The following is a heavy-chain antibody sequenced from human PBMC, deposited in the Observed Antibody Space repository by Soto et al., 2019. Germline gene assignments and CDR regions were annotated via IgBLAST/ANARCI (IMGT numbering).Heavy chain of an antibody. CDR2: ISGSGGST. CDR1: GFTFSSYA. CDR3: AKEREVVATIRRNFDY. J-gene: IGHJ4*02. V-gene: IGHV3-23*01. D-gene: IGHD5-12*01. Sequence: EVQLLESGGGLVQPGGSLRLSCAASGFTFSSYAMSWVRQAPGKGLEWVSAISGSGGSTYYADSVKGRFTISRDNSKNTLYLQMNSLRAEDTAVYYCAKEREVVATIRRNFDYWGQGTLVTVSS.